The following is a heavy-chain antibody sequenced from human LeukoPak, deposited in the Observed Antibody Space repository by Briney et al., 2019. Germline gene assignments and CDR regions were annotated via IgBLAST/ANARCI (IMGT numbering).Heavy chain of an antibody. CDR1: GSSISSGGYY. J-gene: IGHJ4*02. Sequence: SETLSLTCTVSGSSISSGGYYWSWIRQHPGKGLEWMGYIYYSGSTYYNPSLRSRVTMSVDTSKNQISLQLGSVTAADTAVYFCARFIYNTSCFDYWGQGTLVTVSS. CDR3: ARFIYNTSCFDY. V-gene: IGHV4-31*03. CDR2: IYYSGST. D-gene: IGHD1-14*01.